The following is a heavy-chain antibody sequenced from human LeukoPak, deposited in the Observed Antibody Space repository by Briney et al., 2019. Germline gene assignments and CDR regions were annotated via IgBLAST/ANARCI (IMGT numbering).Heavy chain of an antibody. D-gene: IGHD1-26*01. CDR2: VTSTGGTT. CDR1: GFAFSSYE. V-gene: IGHV3-48*03. J-gene: IGHJ5*02. CDR3: AREGGSKNWFDP. Sequence: GGSLRLSCAASGFAFSSYEMNWVRQAPGKGLEWISYVTSTGGTTYYADSVKGRFTISRDNAKNSLYLQMNSLRAEDTAVYYCAREGGSKNWFDPWGQGTLVTVSS.